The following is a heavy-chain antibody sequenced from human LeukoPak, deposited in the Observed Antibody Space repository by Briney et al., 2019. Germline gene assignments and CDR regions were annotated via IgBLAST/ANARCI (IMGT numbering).Heavy chain of an antibody. CDR2: IYYSGST. J-gene: IGHJ3*02. D-gene: IGHD2-2*02. V-gene: IGHV4-39*01. CDR1: GGSISSYY. Sequence: SETLSLTCTVSGGSISSYYWGWIRQPPGKGLEWIGSIYYSGSTYYNPSLKSRVTISVDTSKNQFSLKLSSVTAADTAVYYCARRRRAYQLLYADDAFDIWGQGTMVTVSS. CDR3: ARRRRAYQLLYADDAFDI.